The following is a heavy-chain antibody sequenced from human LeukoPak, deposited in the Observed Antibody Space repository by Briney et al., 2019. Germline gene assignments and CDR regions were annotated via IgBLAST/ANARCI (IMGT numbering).Heavy chain of an antibody. J-gene: IGHJ4*02. V-gene: IGHV4-34*01. CDR3: ARYTSGEGYSYGYIDY. D-gene: IGHD5-18*01. CDR2: IYYSGST. CDR1: GGSFSGYY. Sequence: SSETLSLTCAVYGGSFSGYYWSWIRQPPGKGLEWIGSIYYSGSTCYNPSLKSRVTISVDTSKNQFSLKLSSVTAADTAVYYCARYTSGEGYSYGYIDYWGQGTLVTVSS.